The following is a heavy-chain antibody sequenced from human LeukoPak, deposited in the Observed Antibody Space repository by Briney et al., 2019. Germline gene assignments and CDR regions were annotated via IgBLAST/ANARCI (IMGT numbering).Heavy chain of an antibody. CDR3: ARHASAYDILTGYRSLYYFDY. CDR1: GGSISSSSYY. V-gene: IGHV4-39*01. D-gene: IGHD3-9*01. J-gene: IGHJ4*02. CDR2: IYYSRST. Sequence: PSETLSLTCTVSGGSISSSSYYWGWIRQPPGKGLEWIGSIYYSRSTYYNPSLKSRVTISVDTSKNQFSLKLSSVTAADTAVYYCARHASAYDILTGYRSLYYFDYWGQGTLVTVSS.